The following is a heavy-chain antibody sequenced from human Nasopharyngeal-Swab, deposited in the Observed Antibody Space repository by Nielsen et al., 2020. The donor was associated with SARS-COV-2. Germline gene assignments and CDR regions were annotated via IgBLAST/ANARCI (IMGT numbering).Heavy chain of an antibody. Sequence: ASVKVSCKASGYNFAVYLMHWVRQAPGQGLEWMGWINSGNGDTKYSQKFQDRATFTRDTSADTAYMELRSLRSEDTAVYFCARHFYSRSSRLLYLDYWGQGTLVTVSS. CDR1: GYNFAVYL. J-gene: IGHJ4*02. CDR3: ARHFYSRSSRLLYLDY. D-gene: IGHD6-6*01. V-gene: IGHV1-3*01. CDR2: INSGNGDT.